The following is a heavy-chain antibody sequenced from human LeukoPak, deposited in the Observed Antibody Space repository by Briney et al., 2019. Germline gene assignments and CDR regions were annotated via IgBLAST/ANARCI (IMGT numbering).Heavy chain of an antibody. CDR2: ISAYNGNT. CDR3: ARDTTVTTLSNYFGY. Sequence: ASVKVSRKASGYTFTSYGISWVRQAPGQALEWMGWISAYNGNTNYAQKLQGRVTMTTDTSTGTAYMELRSLRSDDTAVYYCARDTTVTTLSNYFGYWGQGTLVTVSS. J-gene: IGHJ4*02. V-gene: IGHV1-18*01. D-gene: IGHD4-17*01. CDR1: GYTFTSYG.